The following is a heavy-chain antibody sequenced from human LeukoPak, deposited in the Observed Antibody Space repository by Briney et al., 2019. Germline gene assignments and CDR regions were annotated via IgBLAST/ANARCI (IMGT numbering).Heavy chain of an antibody. V-gene: IGHV4-61*02. J-gene: IGHJ2*01. Sequence: PSQTLSLTCTVSGGSISSGSYYWSWIRQPAGKGLEWIGRIYTSVSTNYNPSLKSRVSMSVVTSKNQFSLKLSSVTAADTALYYCARGREGYFDLWGRGTRVTVSS. CDR2: IYTSVST. CDR1: GGSISSGSYY. CDR3: ARGREGYFDL.